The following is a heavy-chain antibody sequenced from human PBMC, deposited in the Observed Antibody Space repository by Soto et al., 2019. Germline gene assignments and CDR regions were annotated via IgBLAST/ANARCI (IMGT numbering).Heavy chain of an antibody. CDR2: IVVGSGNT. CDR1: GFTFNSSA. J-gene: IGHJ6*02. Sequence: GASVKVSCKASGFTFNSSAVKWVRQARGQRLEWIGWIVVGSGNTNYAQKFQERVTITRDMSTSTAYMELSSLRSEDTAVYYCAARIVGANYGMDVRGQGTTVTVSS. CDR3: AARIVGANYGMDV. D-gene: IGHD1-26*01. V-gene: IGHV1-58*01.